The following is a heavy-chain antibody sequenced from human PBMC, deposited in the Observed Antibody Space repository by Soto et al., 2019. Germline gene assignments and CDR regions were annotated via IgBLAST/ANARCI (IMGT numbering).Heavy chain of an antibody. Sequence: EVQLVESGGGLVQPGGSLRLSCAASAFSFSNFWMAWVRQTPGKGPEWVATIKDDGSEKYYVDSLKGRFTVSRDNAENSLYLQMNSLRVEDTAIYYCTRDVVWGDFDIWGQGTMLIVSS. CDR2: IKDDGSEK. J-gene: IGHJ3*02. V-gene: IGHV3-7*01. CDR3: TRDVVWGDFDI. CDR1: AFSFSNFW. D-gene: IGHD2-21*01.